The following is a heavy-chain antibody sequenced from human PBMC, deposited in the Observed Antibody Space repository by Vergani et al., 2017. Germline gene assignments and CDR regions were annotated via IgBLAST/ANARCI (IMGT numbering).Heavy chain of an antibody. CDR2: INPSGST. V-gene: IGHV4-34*01. J-gene: IGHJ5*02. Sequence: QVQLQQWGAGLLKPSETLSLTCAVYGGSFSGYYWSWIRQPPGKGLEWIGEINPSGSTNYNPSLKSRVTISVDTSKTQFSLKLSSVTAGDTAVYYCARGLYCXRTSCYSSLAARRRWFDPWGQGTLVTVSS. D-gene: IGHD2-2*01. CDR1: GGSFSGYY. CDR3: ARGLYCXRTSCYSSLAARRRWFDP.